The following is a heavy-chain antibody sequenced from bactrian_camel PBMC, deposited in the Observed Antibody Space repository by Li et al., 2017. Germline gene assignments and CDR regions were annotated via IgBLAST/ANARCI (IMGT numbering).Heavy chain of an antibody. V-gene: IGHV3S53*01. D-gene: IGHD3*01. Sequence: HVQLVESGGGSVQAGGSLRLSCGASGSIYGDACVGWFRRLPGQEREGVAAIAGDGRTNYADSVKGRFTISQDNAKNTVSLQMNSLKPEDTARYFCVSNPTYIMRRVWLQIPCRTGPNSWAQGTQVTVS. CDR3: VSNPTYIMRRVWLQIPCRTGPNS. CDR1: GSIYGDAC. CDR2: IAGDGRT. J-gene: IGHJ4*01.